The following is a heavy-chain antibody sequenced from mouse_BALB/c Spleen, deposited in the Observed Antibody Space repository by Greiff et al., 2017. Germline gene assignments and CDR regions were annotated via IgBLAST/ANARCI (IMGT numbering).Heavy chain of an antibody. D-gene: IGHD2-3*01. CDR3: AREGGYDGYYAYYFDY. J-gene: IGHJ2*01. V-gene: IGHV3-6*02. Sequence: EVQRVESGPGLVKPSQSLSLTCSVTGYSITSGYYWNWIRQFPGNKLEWMGYISYDGSNNYNPSLKNRISITRDTSKNQFFLKLNSVTTEDTATYYCAREGGYDGYYAYYFDYWGQGTTLTVSS. CDR2: ISYDGSN. CDR1: GYSITSGYY.